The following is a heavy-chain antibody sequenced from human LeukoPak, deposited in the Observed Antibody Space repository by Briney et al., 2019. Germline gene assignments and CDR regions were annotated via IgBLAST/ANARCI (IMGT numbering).Heavy chain of an antibody. D-gene: IGHD6-13*01. CDR2: MNPNSGNT. CDR1: EYTFTSYD. V-gene: IGHV1-8*01. J-gene: IGHJ6*02. CDR3: ARGQGSSWYGYYYYGMDV. Sequence: GASVKVSCKASEYTFTSYDINWVRQATGQGLEWMGWMNPNSGNTGYAQKFQGRVTMTRNTSISTAYMELSSLRSEDTAVYYCARGQGSSWYGYYYYGMDVWGQGTTVTVSS.